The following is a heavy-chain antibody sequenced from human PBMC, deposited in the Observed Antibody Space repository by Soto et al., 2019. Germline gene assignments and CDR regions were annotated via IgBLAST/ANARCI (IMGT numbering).Heavy chain of an antibody. Sequence: SVKVSCKASGYTFTSYYMHWVRQAPGQGLEWMGIINPSGGSTSYAQKFQGRVTMTRDTSTSTVYMELSSLRSEDTAVYYCARDLGDLAARPNYYYYYGMDVWGQGTTVTVSS. V-gene: IGHV1-46*01. CDR1: GYTFTSYY. J-gene: IGHJ6*02. CDR2: INPSGGST. D-gene: IGHD6-6*01. CDR3: ARDLGDLAARPNYYYYYGMDV.